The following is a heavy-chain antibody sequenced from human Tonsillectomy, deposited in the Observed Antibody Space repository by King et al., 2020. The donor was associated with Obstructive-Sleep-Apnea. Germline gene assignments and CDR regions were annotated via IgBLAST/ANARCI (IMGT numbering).Heavy chain of an antibody. J-gene: IGHJ4*02. CDR3: AGVAGSSSLGEVDY. CDR2: IYYSGRT. Sequence: QLQESGPGLVKPSETLSLTCTVSGGSISSSSYYWGWIRQPPGKGLEWIGSIYYSGRTYYNPSLQSRVTISVDTSKNQFSLKLSSVTAADTAVYYCAGVAGSSSLGEVDYWGQGTLVTVSS. D-gene: IGHD6-6*01. CDR1: GGSISSSSYY. V-gene: IGHV4-39*07.